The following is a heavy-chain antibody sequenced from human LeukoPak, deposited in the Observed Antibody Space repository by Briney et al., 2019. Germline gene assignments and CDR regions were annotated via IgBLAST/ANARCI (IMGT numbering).Heavy chain of an antibody. CDR2: IYYSGST. V-gene: IGHV4-39*02. Sequence: SETLSLTCTVPGGSISSSSYYWGWIRQPPGKGLEWLGSIYYSGSTYYNPSLKSRVTISVDTSKNQFSLKLTSVHAADRLGYYCARDSRRAVAGTGEFDYWGQGTLVTVSS. CDR3: ARDSRRAVAGTGEFDY. D-gene: IGHD6-19*01. CDR1: GGSISSSSYY. J-gene: IGHJ4*02.